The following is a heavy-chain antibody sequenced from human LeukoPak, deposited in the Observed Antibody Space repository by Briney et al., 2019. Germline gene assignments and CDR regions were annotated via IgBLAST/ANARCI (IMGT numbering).Heavy chain of an antibody. V-gene: IGHV4-39*07. J-gene: IGHJ5*02. CDR3: ARWSSDWENNYFDP. Sequence: SETLSLTCAVYGGSFSTYYWGWIRQPPGNRLEWIASIYYGGTTQYNPSLKSRATISIDTSNNRFSLRLTSATAADTAVYYCARWSSDWENNYFDPWGQGILVTVSS. D-gene: IGHD6-19*01. CDR1: GGSFSTYY. CDR2: IYYGGTT.